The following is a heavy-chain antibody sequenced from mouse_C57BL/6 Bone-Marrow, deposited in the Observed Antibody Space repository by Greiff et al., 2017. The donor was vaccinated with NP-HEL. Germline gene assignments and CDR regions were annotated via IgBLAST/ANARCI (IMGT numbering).Heavy chain of an antibody. Sequence: VQLKESGPVLVKPGASVKMSCKASGYTFTDYYMNWVKQSHGKSLEWIGVINPYNGGTSYNQKFKGKATLTVDKSSSTAYMELNSLTSEDSAVYYCARSMADWYFDVWGTGTTVTVSS. CDR2: INPYNGGT. CDR1: GYTFTDYY. V-gene: IGHV1-19*01. D-gene: IGHD1-1*02. CDR3: ARSMADWYFDV. J-gene: IGHJ1*03.